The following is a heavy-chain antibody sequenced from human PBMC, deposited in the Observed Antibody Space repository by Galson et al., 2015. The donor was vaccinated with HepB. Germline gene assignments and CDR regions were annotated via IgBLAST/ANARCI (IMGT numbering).Heavy chain of an antibody. CDR3: ARGGITIFGVGIHAFDI. D-gene: IGHD3-3*01. Sequence: SVKVSCKASGYTFSSYAISWVRQAPGQGLEWMGGIIPIFGTANYAQKFQGRVTITADESTSTAYMELSSLRSEDTAVYYCARGGITIFGVGIHAFDIWGQGTMVTVSS. J-gene: IGHJ3*02. CDR2: IIPIFGTA. CDR1: GYTFSSYA. V-gene: IGHV1-69*13.